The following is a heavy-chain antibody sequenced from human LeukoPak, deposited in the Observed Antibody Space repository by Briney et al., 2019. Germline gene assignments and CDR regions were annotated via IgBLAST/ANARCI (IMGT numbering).Heavy chain of an antibody. V-gene: IGHV4-61*01. CDR2: IYYSGST. CDR3: ARVKSRGMDV. Sequence: SETLSLTCTVSGGSVSSGSYYWSWIRQPPGKGLEWIGYIYYSGSTNYNPSLKSRVTISVDTSKNQFSLKLSSVTAADTAVYYCARVKSRGMDVWGQGTTVTVSS. J-gene: IGHJ6*02. CDR1: GGSVSSGSYY.